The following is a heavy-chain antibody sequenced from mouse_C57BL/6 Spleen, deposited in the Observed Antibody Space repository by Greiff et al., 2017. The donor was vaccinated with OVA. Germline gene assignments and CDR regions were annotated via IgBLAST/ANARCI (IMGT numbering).Heavy chain of an antibody. V-gene: IGHV1-22*01. J-gene: IGHJ4*01. CDR3: ARGGWLLREDYYAMDY. D-gene: IGHD2-3*01. Sequence: VQLQQSGPELVKPGASVKMSCKASGYTFTDYNMHWVKQSPGKSLEWIGYINPNNGGTSYNQKFKGKATLTVNKSSSTAYMELRSLTSEDSAVYYGARGGWLLREDYYAMDYWGQGTSVTVSS. CDR1: GYTFTDYN. CDR2: INPNNGGT.